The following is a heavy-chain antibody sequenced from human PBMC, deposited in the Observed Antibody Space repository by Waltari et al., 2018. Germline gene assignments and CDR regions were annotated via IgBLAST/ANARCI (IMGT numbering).Heavy chain of an antibody. CDR2: ISPIFGTA. Sequence: QVQLVQSGTEVKKPGSSVKVSCKASGGTFSRYAISGVRQAPGQGLEWMGGISPIFGTANHAQKVQGRVTITADESTSTAYMELSSLRSEDTPVYYCARERDGYNQLFHYWGQGTLVTVSS. J-gene: IGHJ4*02. CDR3: ARERDGYNQLFHY. V-gene: IGHV1-69*12. D-gene: IGHD5-12*01. CDR1: GGTFSRYA.